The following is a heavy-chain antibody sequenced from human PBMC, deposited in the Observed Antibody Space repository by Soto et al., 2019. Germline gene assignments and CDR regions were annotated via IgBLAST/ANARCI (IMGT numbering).Heavy chain of an antibody. CDR1: GFTFSNYW. V-gene: IGHV3-7*01. CDR2: MKKDGSQK. CDR3: ARDWFDA. Sequence: EVQLVESGGGLVQPGGSLRLSCVASGFTFSNYWMSWVRQAPGKGLEWEANMKKDGSQKYYVDSVKGRFTISRDNARNSLYLQMNSLRVEDTAVYYCARDWFDAWGQGTLVSVSS. J-gene: IGHJ5*02.